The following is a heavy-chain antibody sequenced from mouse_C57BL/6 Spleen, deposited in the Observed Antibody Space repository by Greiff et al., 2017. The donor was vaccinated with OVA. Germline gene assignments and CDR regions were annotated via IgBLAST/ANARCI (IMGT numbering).Heavy chain of an antibody. CDR2: ISSGGDYI. D-gene: IGHD3-2*02. Sequence: EVQRVESGEGLVKPGGSLKLSCAASGFTFSSYAMSWVRQTPEKRLEWVAYISSGGDYIYYADTVKGRFTISRDNARNTLYLQMSSLKTEDTAMDYCTREELRLSAMDYWGQGTSVTVSS. CDR3: TREELRLSAMDY. J-gene: IGHJ4*01. V-gene: IGHV5-9-1*02. CDR1: GFTFSSYA.